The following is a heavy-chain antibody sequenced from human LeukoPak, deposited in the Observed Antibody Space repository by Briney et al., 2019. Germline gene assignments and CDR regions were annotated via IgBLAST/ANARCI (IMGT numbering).Heavy chain of an antibody. CDR3: AKDLREFYGSGSYSWFDP. D-gene: IGHD3-10*01. V-gene: IGHV3-21*04. Sequence: PGGSLRLSCAASGFTFSSYWMHWVRQAPGKGLEWVSSISSSSSYIYYADSVKGRFTISRDNAKNSLYLQMNSLRAEDTAVYYCAKDLREFYGSGSYSWFDPWGQGTLVTVSS. J-gene: IGHJ5*02. CDR1: GFTFSSYW. CDR2: ISSSSSYI.